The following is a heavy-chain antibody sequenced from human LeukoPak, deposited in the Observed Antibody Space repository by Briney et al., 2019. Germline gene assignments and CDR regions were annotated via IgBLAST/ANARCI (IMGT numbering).Heavy chain of an antibody. Sequence: SETLSLTCAVYGGSFSGYYWSWIRQPPGKGLEWIGEINHSGSTNYNPSLKSRVTISVDTSKSQFPLKLSSVTAADTAVYYCARGKWFDPWGQGTLVTVSS. CDR2: INHSGST. CDR1: GGSFSGYY. J-gene: IGHJ5*02. V-gene: IGHV4-34*01. CDR3: ARGKWFDP.